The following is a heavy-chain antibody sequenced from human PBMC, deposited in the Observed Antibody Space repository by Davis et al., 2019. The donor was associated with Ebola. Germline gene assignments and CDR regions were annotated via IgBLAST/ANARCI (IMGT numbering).Heavy chain of an antibody. CDR2: ISAYTGDT. CDR1: AYTFTSYG. V-gene: IGHV1-18*01. D-gene: IGHD2-15*01. Sequence: ASAKVSCKTSAYTFTSYGISWLRQAPGQGLEWMGWISAYTGDTNYAQKFQGRVTITTDTSTSTAYMELSSLTYEDTAIYFCASRGPLTAYSALTKWYWGQGTLVTVSS. J-gene: IGHJ4*02. CDR3: ASRGPLTAYSALTKWY.